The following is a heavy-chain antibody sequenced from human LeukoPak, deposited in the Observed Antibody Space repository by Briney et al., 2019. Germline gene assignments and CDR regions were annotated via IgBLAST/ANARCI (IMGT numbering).Heavy chain of an antibody. J-gene: IGHJ4*02. CDR1: GGSFSGYC. CDR2: INHSGST. CDR3: ARGRRKYYYDSSGYYGY. V-gene: IGHV4-34*01. Sequence: SETLSLTCAVDGGSFSGYCWSWVRQPPGKGLEWNGEINHSGSTNYNPSLKSRVTISVDTSKNQFSLKLSSVTAADTAVYYCARGRRKYYYDSSGYYGYWGQGTLVTVSS. D-gene: IGHD3-22*01.